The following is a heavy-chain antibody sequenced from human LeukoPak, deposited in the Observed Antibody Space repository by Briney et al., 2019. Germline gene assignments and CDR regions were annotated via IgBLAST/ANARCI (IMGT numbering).Heavy chain of an antibody. CDR1: GYTFTGYY. CDR3: ARSRRVGNGEYPDY. J-gene: IGHJ4*02. D-gene: IGHD3-10*01. CDR2: INPNTGDT. Sequence: ASVKVSCKASGYTFTGYYMHWVRKTPGQGLEWMGWINPNTGDTNYGRKFQGRVTMTRDTSINTAYMELRSLRSNDTAVYYCARSRRVGNGEYPDYWGQGTLVTVSS. V-gene: IGHV1-2*02.